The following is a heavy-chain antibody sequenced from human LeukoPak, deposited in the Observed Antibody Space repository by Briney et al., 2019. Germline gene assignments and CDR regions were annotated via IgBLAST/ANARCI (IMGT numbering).Heavy chain of an antibody. J-gene: IGHJ4*02. D-gene: IGHD2-15*01. V-gene: IGHV3-48*02. CDR2: ISSSSATI. CDR1: GFAFSSYT. Sequence: GGSLRLSCAASGFAFSSYTMTWVRLAPAPGKGLEWVSYISSSSATIYYADSVKGRFTISRDNAKNSLYLQMNSLRDEDTAVYYCARDPEGYCFDYWGQGTLVTVSS. CDR3: ARDPEGYCFDY.